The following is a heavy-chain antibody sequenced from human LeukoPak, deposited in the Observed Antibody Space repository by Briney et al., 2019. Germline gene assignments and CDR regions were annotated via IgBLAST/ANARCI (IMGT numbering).Heavy chain of an antibody. CDR1: GYTLTELS. J-gene: IGHJ4*02. V-gene: IGHV1-69*05. CDR3: AAGAITGTTSDY. CDR2: IIPIFGTA. D-gene: IGHD1-7*01. Sequence: ASVKVSCKVSGYTLTELSMHWVRQAPGQGLEWMGGIIPIFGTANYAQKFQGRVTITTDESTSTAYMELSSLRSEDTAVYYCAAGAITGTTSDYWGQGTLVTVSS.